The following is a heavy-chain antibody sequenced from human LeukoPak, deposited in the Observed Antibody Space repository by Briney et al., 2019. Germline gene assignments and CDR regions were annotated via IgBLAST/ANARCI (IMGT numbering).Heavy chain of an antibody. J-gene: IGHJ6*03. CDR2: ISVSGGST. CDR1: GFTFSNYA. V-gene: IGHV3-23*01. Sequence: GGSLRLSCAASGFTFSNYAMSWVRQAPGEGLEWVSSISVSGGSTFYADSVKGRFTISRDNSKNTLYLQMNSLRAEDTAVYYCAKDGDILTAYWPYYMDVWGKGTTVTISS. D-gene: IGHD3-9*01. CDR3: AKDGDILTAYWPYYMDV.